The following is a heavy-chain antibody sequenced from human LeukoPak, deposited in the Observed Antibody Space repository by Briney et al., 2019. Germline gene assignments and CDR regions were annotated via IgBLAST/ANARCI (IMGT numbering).Heavy chain of an antibody. CDR1: GFTFSSYG. J-gene: IGHJ4*02. CDR2: IWYDGSNK. Sequence: GRSLRLSCAASGFTFSSYGMHWVRQAPGKGLEWVAVIWYDGSNKYYADSVKGRFTISRDNSKNTLYLQMNSLRVEDTAVYYCARGGNYYGSGSPDYWGQGTLVTVSS. CDR3: ARGGNYYGSGSPDY. D-gene: IGHD3-10*01. V-gene: IGHV3-33*01.